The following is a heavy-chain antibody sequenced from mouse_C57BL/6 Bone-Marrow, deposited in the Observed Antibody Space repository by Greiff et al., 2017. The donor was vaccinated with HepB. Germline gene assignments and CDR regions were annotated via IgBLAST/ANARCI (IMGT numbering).Heavy chain of an antibody. D-gene: IGHD2-4*01. J-gene: IGHJ4*01. CDR1: GYTFTTYP. V-gene: IGHV1-47*01. Sequence: VQLQQSGAELVKPGASVKMSCKASGYTFTTYPIEWMKQNHGKSLEWIGNFHPYNDDTKYNEKFKGKATLTVEKSSSTVYLELSRLTSDDSAVYYCGRRTYDYGGAMDYWGQGTSVTVSS. CDR3: GRRTYDYGGAMDY. CDR2: FHPYNDDT.